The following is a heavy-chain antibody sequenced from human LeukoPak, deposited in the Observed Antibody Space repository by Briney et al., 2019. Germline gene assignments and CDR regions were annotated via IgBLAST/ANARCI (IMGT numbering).Heavy chain of an antibody. J-gene: IGHJ4*02. D-gene: IGHD2-15*01. V-gene: IGHV4-4*07. CDR3: ARGQGHCSGGTCYSKWVDC. CDR1: GVSISNYF. CDR2: IYTSGTT. Sequence: SETLSLTCTVSGVSISNYFWSWIRQPAGKGLEWIGRIYTSGTTNYNPSLKSRVTMSVDTSKNQFSLRLRSVTAADTAVYYCARGQGHCSGGTCYSKWVDCWGQGTPVTVSS.